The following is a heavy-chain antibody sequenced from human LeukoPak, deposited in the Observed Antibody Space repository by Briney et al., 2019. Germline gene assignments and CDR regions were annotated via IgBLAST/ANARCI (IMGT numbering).Heavy chain of an antibody. CDR1: GFSFIAYS. D-gene: IGHD1-7*01. V-gene: IGHV3-23*01. J-gene: IGHJ4*02. Sequence: GGSLRVSCAASGFSFIAYSMSWVRLAPGKGLEWVSIISADGATTYYAGSMKGRFTISKDKAKTRLYLQMNSLRVEDTAVYYCSKFGTTWFPPFWGPGTPVIVSA. CDR2: ISADGATT. CDR3: SKFGTTWFPPF.